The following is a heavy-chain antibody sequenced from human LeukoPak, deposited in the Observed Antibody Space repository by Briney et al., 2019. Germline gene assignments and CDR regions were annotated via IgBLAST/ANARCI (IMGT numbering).Heavy chain of an antibody. CDR3: ARVGTGYSSGWYDY. CDR1: GGSISSYY. D-gene: IGHD6-19*01. V-gene: IGHV4-59*01. CDR2: IYYSGST. J-gene: IGHJ4*02. Sequence: SEALSLTCTVSGGSISSYYWSWIRQPPGKGLEWIGYIYYSGSTNYNPSLKSRVTISVDTSKNQFSLKLSSVTAADTAVYYCARVGTGYSSGWYDYWGQGTLVTVSS.